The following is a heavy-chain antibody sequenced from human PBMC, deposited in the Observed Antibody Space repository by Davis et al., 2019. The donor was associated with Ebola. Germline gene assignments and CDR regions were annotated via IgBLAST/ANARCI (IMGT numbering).Heavy chain of an antibody. Sequence: MPSETLSLTCTVSGGSISSYYWSWIRQPPGKGLAWIGYIYYSGSTNYNPSLKSRVTISVDTSKNQFSLKLSSVTAADTAVYYCARIGSSSWPTYYGMDVWGQGTTVTVSS. CDR3: ARIGSSSWPTYYGMDV. CDR2: IYYSGST. D-gene: IGHD6-13*01. V-gene: IGHV4-59*12. J-gene: IGHJ6*02. CDR1: GGSISSYY.